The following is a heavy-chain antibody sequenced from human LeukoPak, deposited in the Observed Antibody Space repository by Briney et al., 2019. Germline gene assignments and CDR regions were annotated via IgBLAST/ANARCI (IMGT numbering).Heavy chain of an antibody. CDR3: ARVATIVGMDV. Sequence: ASETLSLTCTVSGGSISSSSYYWGWIRQPPGKGLEWIGSIYYSGSTYYNPSLKSRVTISVDTSKNQFSLKLSSVTAADTAVYYCARVATIVGMDVWGQGTTVTVSS. CDR2: IYYSGST. J-gene: IGHJ6*02. V-gene: IGHV4-39*07. CDR1: GGSISSSSYY. D-gene: IGHD5-12*01.